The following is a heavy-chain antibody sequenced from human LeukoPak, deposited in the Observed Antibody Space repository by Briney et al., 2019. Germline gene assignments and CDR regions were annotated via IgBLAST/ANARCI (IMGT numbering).Heavy chain of an antibody. CDR2: FYHSGNS. Sequence: SETLSLTCAVSGYSISSGYYWGWIRQPSGKGLEWVGSFYHSGNSYYNPSLKSRVSISVDTSKNQFSLNLSSVTAADTALHYCARHDFYSNYPHNWFDPWGQGTLVTVSS. V-gene: IGHV4-38-2*01. J-gene: IGHJ5*02. CDR1: GYSISSGYY. CDR3: ARHDFYSNYPHNWFDP. D-gene: IGHD4-11*01.